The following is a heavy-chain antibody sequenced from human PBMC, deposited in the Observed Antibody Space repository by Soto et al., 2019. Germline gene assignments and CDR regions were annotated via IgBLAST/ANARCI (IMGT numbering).Heavy chain of an antibody. J-gene: IGHJ4*02. CDR3: ARAWVVVTAPDY. D-gene: IGHD2-21*02. CDR1: GYTITSYA. CDR2: INAGNGNT. Sequence: ASVKVSCKDSGYTITSYAMHWVRHAPGQRLEWMGWINAGNGNTKYSQKFQGRVTITRDTSASTAYMELSSLRSEDTAVYYCARAWVVVTAPDYWGQGTLVTVSS. V-gene: IGHV1-3*01.